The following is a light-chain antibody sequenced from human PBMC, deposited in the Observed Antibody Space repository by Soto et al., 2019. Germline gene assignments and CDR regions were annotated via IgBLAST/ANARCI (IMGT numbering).Light chain of an antibody. CDR3: CSYAGSSTFKV. CDR1: SSDVGSYNL. Sequence: QSALTQPASVSGSPGQSITISCTGTSSDVGSYNLVSWYQQHPGKAPKLMIYEGSKRPSGVSNRFSGSKSSNTASLTIPGLQAEDEADYYCCSYAGSSTFKVFGGGTKLTVL. CDR2: EGS. V-gene: IGLV2-23*03. J-gene: IGLJ2*01.